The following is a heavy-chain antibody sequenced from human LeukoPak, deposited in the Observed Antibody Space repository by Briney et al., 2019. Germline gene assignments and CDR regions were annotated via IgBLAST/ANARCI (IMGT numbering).Heavy chain of an antibody. Sequence: GGSLKLSCAASGFTFSFYAMTWVRQAPGKGLEWVSSIDGRGSPTYYADSVKGRFTISRDNSKNTLYLLLNSLRAEDTAVYYCARFHDFWRWGQGTLVTVSS. CDR3: ARFHDFWR. CDR1: GFTFSFYA. V-gene: IGHV3-23*01. J-gene: IGHJ4*02. CDR2: IDGRGSPT. D-gene: IGHD3-3*01.